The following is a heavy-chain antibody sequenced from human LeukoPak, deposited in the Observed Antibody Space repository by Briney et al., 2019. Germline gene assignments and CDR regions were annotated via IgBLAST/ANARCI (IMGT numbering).Heavy chain of an antibody. CDR3: ASDRSESAFDI. Sequence: PSETLSLTCTVSGGSISSYYWSWIRQPAGKGLEWIGRIYTSESTNYNPSLKSRVTMSVDTSKNQFSLKLSSVTAADTAVYYCASDRSESAFDIWGQGTMVTVSS. CDR2: IYTSEST. V-gene: IGHV4-4*07. J-gene: IGHJ3*02. CDR1: GGSISSYY.